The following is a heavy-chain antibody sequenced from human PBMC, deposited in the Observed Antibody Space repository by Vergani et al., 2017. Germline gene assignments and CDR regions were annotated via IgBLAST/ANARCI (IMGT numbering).Heavy chain of an antibody. J-gene: IGHJ5*02. CDR1: GGSMSDFY. D-gene: IGHD2-21*01. CDR2: IYPNGNG. V-gene: IGHV4-4*07. CDR3: ARGNCGVNCPKYNWLAP. Sequence: QVHLQESGPGVVKPSDTLSLTCTVSGGSMSDFYWTWIRQPAGRGLEWIGRIYPNGNGNYNESLRSRLTMSIDTSRSQFSLSLSSVTAADTAVYYCARGNCGVNCPKYNWLAPWARGILVTVSS.